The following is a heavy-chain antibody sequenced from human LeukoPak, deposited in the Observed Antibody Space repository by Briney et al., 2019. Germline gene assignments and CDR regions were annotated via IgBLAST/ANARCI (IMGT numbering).Heavy chain of an antibody. V-gene: IGHV4-59*01. J-gene: IGHJ5*02. CDR1: GGSISPYF. Sequence: SETLSLTCTVSGGSISPYFWSWIRQPPGKRLEWIGYISYTGNTNYNPSLKSRVTISVDTSKNQFSLQLTSVTAADTAVYYCARDDYRGVTNFDPWGQGTLVTVSS. CDR3: ARDDYRGVTNFDP. D-gene: IGHD3-10*01. CDR2: ISYTGNT.